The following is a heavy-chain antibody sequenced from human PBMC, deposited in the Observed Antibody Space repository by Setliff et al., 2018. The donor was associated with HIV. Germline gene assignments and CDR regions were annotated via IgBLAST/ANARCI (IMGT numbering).Heavy chain of an antibody. J-gene: IGHJ6*03. D-gene: IGHD6-13*01. CDR3: ARVSCSSWYSIPRYYYYAMDV. Sequence: PSETLSLTCAVYGGSFSGYCWSRIRQPPGKGLEWIGEIQHSGRINYNPSLRSRVTTSVDTSKNQFSLRLGSVTAADTAVYYCARVSCSSWYSIPRYYYYAMDVWGNGTKVSVSS. CDR2: IQHSGRI. CDR1: GGSFSGYC. V-gene: IGHV4-34*01.